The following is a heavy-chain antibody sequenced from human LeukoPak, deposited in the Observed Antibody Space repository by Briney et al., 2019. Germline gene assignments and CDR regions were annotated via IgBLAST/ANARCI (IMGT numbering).Heavy chain of an antibody. CDR3: AKETKYYYGSGSYYNYGPPLWYFDL. CDR1: GFTFDDYA. V-gene: IGHV3-9*01. CDR2: ISWNSGSI. J-gene: IGHJ2*01. D-gene: IGHD3-10*01. Sequence: GGSLRLSCAASGFTFDDYAMHWVRQAPGKGLEWVSGISWNSGSIGYADSVKGRFTISRDNAKNSLYLQMNSLRAEDTALYYCAKETKYYYGSGSYYNYGPPLWYFDLWGRGTLVTVSS.